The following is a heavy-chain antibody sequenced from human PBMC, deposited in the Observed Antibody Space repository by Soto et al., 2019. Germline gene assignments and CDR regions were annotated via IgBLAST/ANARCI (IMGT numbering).Heavy chain of an antibody. Sequence: ASVKVSCKASGYTFTSYAMNWVRQAPGQGLEWMGWINTNTGNPTYAQGFTGRFVFSLDTSVSTAYLQICSLKAEDTAMYYCARDVPWFHYYGMDVWGQGTTVTVSS. V-gene: IGHV7-4-1*01. CDR1: GYTFTSYA. D-gene: IGHD3-9*01. CDR2: INTNTGNP. CDR3: ARDVPWFHYYGMDV. J-gene: IGHJ6*02.